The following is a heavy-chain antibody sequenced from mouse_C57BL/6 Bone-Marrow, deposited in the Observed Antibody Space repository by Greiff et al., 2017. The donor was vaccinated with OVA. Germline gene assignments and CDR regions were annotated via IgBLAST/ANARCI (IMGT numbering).Heavy chain of an antibody. J-gene: IGHJ3*01. Sequence: VQLQQPGAELVRPGSSVKLSCKASGYTFTSYWMDWVKQRPGQGLEWIGNIYPSDSEPHYNQKFKDKATLTVDKSSSTADMQLSSLTSEDSAVYYCAILPYDYGSSLFAYWGQGTLVTVSA. D-gene: IGHD1-1*01. CDR1: GYTFTSYW. CDR2: IYPSDSEP. CDR3: AILPYDYGSSLFAY. V-gene: IGHV1-61*01.